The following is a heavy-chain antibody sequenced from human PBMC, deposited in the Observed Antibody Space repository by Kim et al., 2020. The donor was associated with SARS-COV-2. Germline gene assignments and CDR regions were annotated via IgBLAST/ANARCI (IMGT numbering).Heavy chain of an antibody. CDR2: INPSVGT. V-gene: IGHV4-34*01. D-gene: IGHD1-1*01. CDR3: ASLNWNDGQYGGDV. CDR1: GGSFSGYY. J-gene: IGHJ6*02. Sequence: SETLSLTCAVYGGSFSGYYWSWIRQPPGQGLEWIGQINPSVGTSYSPSLMSRVTISIDTSKNQFSLNLTSMTAADTAVYYCASLNWNDGQYGGDVWGQGT.